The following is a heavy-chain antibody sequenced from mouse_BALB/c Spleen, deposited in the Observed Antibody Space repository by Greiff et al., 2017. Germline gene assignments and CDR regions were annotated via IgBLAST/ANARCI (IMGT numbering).Heavy chain of an antibody. Sequence: VQLKESGGGLVQPGGSLKLSCAASGFTFSSYTMSWVRQTPEKRLEWVAYISNGGGSTYYPDTVKGRFTISRDNAKNTLYLQMSSLKSEDTAMYYCARRDYGFLFDYWGQGTTLTVSS. CDR1: GFTFSSYT. D-gene: IGHD1-2*01. CDR2: ISNGGGST. J-gene: IGHJ2*01. CDR3: ARRDYGFLFDY. V-gene: IGHV5-12-2*01.